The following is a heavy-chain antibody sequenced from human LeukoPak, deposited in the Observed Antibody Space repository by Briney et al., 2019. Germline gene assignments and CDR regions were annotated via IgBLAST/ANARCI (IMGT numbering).Heavy chain of an antibody. CDR1: GFTVSSNY. J-gene: IGHJ4*02. CDR3: ARGVRIAAAGALDY. CDR2: IYSGGST. V-gene: IGHV3-66*01. D-gene: IGHD6-13*01. Sequence: PGGSLRLSCAASGFTVSSNYMSWVRQAPGKGLEWVSVIYSGGSTYYADSVKGRFTISRDNSKNTLYLQMNSLRAEDTAVYYCARGVRIAAAGALDYWGQGTLVTVYS.